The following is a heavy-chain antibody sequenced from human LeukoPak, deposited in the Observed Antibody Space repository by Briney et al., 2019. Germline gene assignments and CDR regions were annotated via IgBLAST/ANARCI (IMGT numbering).Heavy chain of an antibody. CDR3: AREEFNDYGDYYFDY. CDR2: ISAYNGNT. J-gene: IGHJ4*02. CDR1: GYTFTSYG. D-gene: IGHD4-17*01. Sequence: GASVKVSFKASGYTFTSYGISWVRQAPGQGLEWMGWISAYNGNTNYAQKLQGRVTMTTYTSTSTAYMELRSLRSDDTAVYYCAREEFNDYGDYYFDYWGQGTLVTVSS. V-gene: IGHV1-18*01.